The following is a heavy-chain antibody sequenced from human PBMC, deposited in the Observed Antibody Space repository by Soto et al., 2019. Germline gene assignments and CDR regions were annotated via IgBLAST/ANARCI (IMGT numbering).Heavy chain of an antibody. CDR2: IGSSGDTT. V-gene: IGHV3-23*01. D-gene: IGHD4-17*01. Sequence: GGSLRLSCAASGFIFSNYAMSWVRQAPGKGLEWVSGIGSSGDTTKLADSVKGRFTISRDNSKNTLYLQMNSLRAEDTALYYWGKDPNGDYIGVFDIWGKGKMVTVPS. CDR1: GFIFSNYA. CDR3: GKDPNGDYIGVFDI. J-gene: IGHJ3*02.